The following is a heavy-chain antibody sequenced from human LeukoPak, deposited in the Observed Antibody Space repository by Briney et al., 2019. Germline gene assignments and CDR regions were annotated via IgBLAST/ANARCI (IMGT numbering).Heavy chain of an antibody. D-gene: IGHD2-2*01. CDR2: VHYSGGS. J-gene: IGHJ6*03. V-gene: IGHV4-59*08. CDR3: ARWYCSNNLCFHMDV. Sequence: SETLSLTCTVSGVSISTYYWSWIRQPPGKGQEWIGYVHYSGGSAYIPSLKSRVTMSVDTSKNQFSLSLTSVTAADTALYYCARWYCSNNLCFHMDVWGKGTTVTVSS. CDR1: GVSISTYY.